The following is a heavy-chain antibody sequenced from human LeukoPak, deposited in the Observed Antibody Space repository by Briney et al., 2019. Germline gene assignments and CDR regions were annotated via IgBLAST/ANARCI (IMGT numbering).Heavy chain of an antibody. CDR2: IYYSGST. J-gene: IGHJ5*02. D-gene: IGHD2-8*01. V-gene: IGHV4-59*12. CDR1: GGSISSYY. Sequence: PSETLSLTCTVSGGSISSYYWNWIRQPPGKGLEWIGYIYYSGSTNYNPSLKSRVTISVDTSKNQFSLKLSSVTAADTAVYYCARGTAWCMLHVCWFDPWGQGTLVTVSS. CDR3: ARGTAWCMLHVCWFDP.